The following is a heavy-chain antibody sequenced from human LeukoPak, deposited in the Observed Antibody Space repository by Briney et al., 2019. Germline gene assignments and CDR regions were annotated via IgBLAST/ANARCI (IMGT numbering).Heavy chain of an antibody. Sequence: PGGSLRLSCAASGFTFSSYAMHWVRQAPGKGLEYVSAISSNGGSTYYANSVKGRFTISRDNSKNTLYLQMGSLRAEDMAVYYCARGALPLIDSLGPRPDSSSWLVWEKNWFDPWGQGTLVTVSS. V-gene: IGHV3-64*01. D-gene: IGHD6-13*01. J-gene: IGHJ5*02. CDR1: GFTFSSYA. CDR3: ARGALPLIDSLGPRPDSSSWLVWEKNWFDP. CDR2: ISSNGGST.